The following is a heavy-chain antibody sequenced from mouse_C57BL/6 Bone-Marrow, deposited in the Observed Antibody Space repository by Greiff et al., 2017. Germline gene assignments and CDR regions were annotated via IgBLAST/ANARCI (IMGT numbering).Heavy chain of an antibody. CDR3: ARDGNAFYYAMDY. CDR2: IDPSDSYT. CDR1: GYTFTSYW. V-gene: IGHV1-69*01. J-gene: IGHJ4*01. D-gene: IGHD1-1*01. Sequence: QVQLQQPGAELVMPGASVKLSCKASGYTFTSYWMHWVKQRPGQGLEWIGEIDPSDSYTNYNQKLKGKSTLTEDKSSSTAYMQLSNLTSEDSAVYYCARDGNAFYYAMDYWGQGTSVTVSS.